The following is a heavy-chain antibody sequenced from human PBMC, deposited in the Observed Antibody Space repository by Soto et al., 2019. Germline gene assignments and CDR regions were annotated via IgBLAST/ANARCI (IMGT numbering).Heavy chain of an antibody. J-gene: IGHJ1*01. Sequence: EVKLVESGGGLVQPGGSLSLSCATSGFIFSTYAMHWVRQAPGKGLEYVSAISSNGGRTYYANSVKGRFTISRDNNNNTSELQKGSLRAEYMNIDYWAIDRCTNGVGYAPSDDWGQGTLVTVSS. V-gene: IGHV3-64*01. CDR3: AIDRCTNGVGYAPSDD. CDR2: ISSNGGRT. CDR1: GFIFSTYA. D-gene: IGHD2-8*01.